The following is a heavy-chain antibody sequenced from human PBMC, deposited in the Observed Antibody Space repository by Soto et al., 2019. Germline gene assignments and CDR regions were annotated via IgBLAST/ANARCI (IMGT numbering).Heavy chain of an antibody. D-gene: IGHD3-3*01. Sequence: QITLKESGPTLVNPTQTLTLTCTFSGFSLSTSGVGVGWIRQPPGKALEWLALIYWDDDKRYSPSLKSRLTITKDTSKNQVVLTMTNIDPVDTATYYCAHSNDFWSGYLTSPFDYWGQGTLVTVSS. CDR1: GFSLSTSGVG. V-gene: IGHV2-5*02. CDR3: AHSNDFWSGYLTSPFDY. J-gene: IGHJ4*02. CDR2: IYWDDDK.